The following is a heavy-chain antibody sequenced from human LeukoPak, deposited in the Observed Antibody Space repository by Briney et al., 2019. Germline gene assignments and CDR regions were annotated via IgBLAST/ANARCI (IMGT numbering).Heavy chain of an antibody. CDR3: ARDAYRDYYDNSGYYYVGMDA. CDR2: IYSGGST. V-gene: IGHV3-53*01. J-gene: IGHJ6*02. CDR1: GFAVSSNY. D-gene: IGHD3-22*01. Sequence: GGSLRLSCAASGFAVSSNYMNWVRQAPGKGLEWVSVIYSGGSTYYADSVKGRFTISRDNSKNTLYLQMHSLRAEDTAMYFCARDAYRDYYDNSGYYYVGMDAWGQGTTVTVSS.